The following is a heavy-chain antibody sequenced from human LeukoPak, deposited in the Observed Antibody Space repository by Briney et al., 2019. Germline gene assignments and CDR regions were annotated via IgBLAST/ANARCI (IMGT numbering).Heavy chain of an antibody. CDR1: GGSISSGDYY. CDR3: ARSLGADSSGYY. V-gene: IGHV4-30-4*01. J-gene: IGHJ4*02. D-gene: IGHD3-22*01. Sequence: SQTLSLTCTVSGGSISSGDYYWSWIRQPPGKGLEWIGYIYYSGSTYYNPSLKSRVTISVDTSKNQFSLKLSSVTAADTAMYYWARSLGADSSGYYWGQGTLVTVSS. CDR2: IYYSGST.